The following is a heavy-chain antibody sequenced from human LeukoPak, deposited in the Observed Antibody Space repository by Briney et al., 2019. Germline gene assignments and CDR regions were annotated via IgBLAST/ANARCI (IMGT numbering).Heavy chain of an antibody. CDR1: GFTFSSYR. V-gene: IGHV3-21*01. D-gene: IGHD5-12*01. CDR3: ARDPWTNSDYDGFDY. Sequence: GGPLRLSCAASGFTFSSYRMNWVRQAPGRGLEWVSSISSSSSYIYYADSVKGRFTISRDNAKNSQYLQMNSLRAEDTAVYYCARDPWTNSDYDGFDYWGQGTLVTVSS. J-gene: IGHJ4*02. CDR2: ISSSSSYI.